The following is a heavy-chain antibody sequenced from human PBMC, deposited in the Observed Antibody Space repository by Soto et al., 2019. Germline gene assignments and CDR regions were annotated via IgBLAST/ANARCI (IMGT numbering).Heavy chain of an antibody. D-gene: IGHD2-15*01. CDR2: ISTSGNII. J-gene: IGHJ6*02. CDR1: GGSISSGDYY. V-gene: IGHV3-11*04. Sequence: LSLTCTGSGGSISSGDYYWSCVRQAPGKGLEWVSYISTSGNIIYYADSVKGRFTISRDSAKNSLYLQMNSLRAEDTAVYYCARDLTNIGRSLHGTDNYYYGLDVWGQGTTVTVSS. CDR3: ARDLTNIGRSLHGTDNYYYGLDV.